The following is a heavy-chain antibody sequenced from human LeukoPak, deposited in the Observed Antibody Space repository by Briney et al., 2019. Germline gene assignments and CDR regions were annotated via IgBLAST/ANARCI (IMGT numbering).Heavy chain of an antibody. D-gene: IGHD3-22*01. Sequence: SETLSLTCAVYGGSFSGYYWSWIRQPPGKGLEWIGEINHSGSTNYNPSLKSRVTISVDTSKNQFSLKLSSVTAADTAVYYCARGQDSSGYYESLDHWGQGTLVTVSS. V-gene: IGHV4-34*01. CDR1: GGSFSGYY. CDR3: ARGQDSSGYYESLDH. J-gene: IGHJ4*02. CDR2: INHSGST.